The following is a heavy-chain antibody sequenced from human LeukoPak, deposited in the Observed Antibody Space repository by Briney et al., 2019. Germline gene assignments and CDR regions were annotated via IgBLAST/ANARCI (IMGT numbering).Heavy chain of an antibody. CDR3: ARDRSLDYYDSSYY. Sequence: PGGSLRLSCAASGFTFDDYAMHWVRQAPGKGLEWVSGISWNSGSIGYADSVKGRFTISRDNSKNTLYLQMNSLSAEDTAVYYCARDRSLDYYDSSYYWGQGTLVTVSS. V-gene: IGHV3-9*01. D-gene: IGHD3-22*01. CDR1: GFTFDDYA. CDR2: ISWNSGSI. J-gene: IGHJ4*02.